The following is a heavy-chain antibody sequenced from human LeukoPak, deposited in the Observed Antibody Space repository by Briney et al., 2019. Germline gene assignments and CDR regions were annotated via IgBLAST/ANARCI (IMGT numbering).Heavy chain of an antibody. D-gene: IGHD3-22*01. V-gene: IGHV3-49*04. CDR1: GFTFSAST. CDR2: IRNKAYGERP. CDR3: TRVNYYDSSSFYYGYFDY. J-gene: IGHJ4*02. Sequence: GGSLRLSCAASGFTFSASTMHWVRQAPGKGLEWVGFIRNKAYGERPDYAASVQGRFTITRDDSESIAYLQMNSLKTEDTGVYYCTRVNYYDSSSFYYGYFDYWGQGTLVTVSS.